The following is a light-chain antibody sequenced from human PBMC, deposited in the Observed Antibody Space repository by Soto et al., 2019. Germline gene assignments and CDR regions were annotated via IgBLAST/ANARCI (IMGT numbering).Light chain of an antibody. CDR3: CSYAGSYTFNYV. CDR1: SSDVGGYNY. V-gene: IGLV2-11*01. Sequence: QSALTQPRSVSGSPGQSVTISCTGTSSDVGGYNYVSWYQQHLGKAPKLMIYDVSKRPSGVPDRFSGSKSGNTASLTISGLQAEDEADYYCCSYAGSYTFNYVFGTGTKLTVL. J-gene: IGLJ1*01. CDR2: DVS.